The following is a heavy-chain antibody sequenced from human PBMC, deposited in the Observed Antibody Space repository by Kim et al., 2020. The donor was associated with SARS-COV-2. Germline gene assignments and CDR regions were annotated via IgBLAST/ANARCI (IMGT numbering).Heavy chain of an antibody. V-gene: IGHV3-7*01. CDR1: GFTFSSYW. J-gene: IGHJ6*02. Sequence: GGSLRLSCAASGFTFSSYWMSWVRQAPGKGLEWVANIKQDGSEKYYVDSVKGRFTISRDNAKNSLYLQMNSLRAEDTAVYYCARERGPYYYGSGSYYIPNYYYYYGMDVWGQGTTVTVSS. D-gene: IGHD3-10*01. CDR3: ARERGPYYYGSGSYYIPNYYYYYGMDV. CDR2: IKQDGSEK.